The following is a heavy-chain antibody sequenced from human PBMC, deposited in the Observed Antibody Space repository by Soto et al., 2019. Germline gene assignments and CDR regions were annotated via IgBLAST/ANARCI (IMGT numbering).Heavy chain of an antibody. V-gene: IGHV2-5*02. D-gene: IGHD6-13*01. CDR3: AHRPRRAAATRGLGWFDP. Sequence: QITLKESGPTLVKATQTLTLTCTFSGFSLSTTGVGVGWIRQPPGKALEWLAFIYWDDDKRYSPSLKSRLTIAKDTSKNQVVLTMTNMDPVDTATYYCAHRPRRAAATRGLGWFDPWGQGTLVTVSS. CDR1: GFSLSTTGVG. J-gene: IGHJ5*02. CDR2: IYWDDDK.